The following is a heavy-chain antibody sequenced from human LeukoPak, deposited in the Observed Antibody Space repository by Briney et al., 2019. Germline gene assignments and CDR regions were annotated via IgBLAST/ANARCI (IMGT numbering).Heavy chain of an antibody. CDR1: GFTFSTYA. CDR2: ISNSGGTT. D-gene: IGHD3-10*01. J-gene: IGHJ4*02. Sequence: PGGSLRLSRAASGFTFSTYAMSWVRQAPGKGLAWVSSISNSGGTTYYADSVRGRFTISRDNSKNTLYLQMNSLRAEDTAVYYCAKYSFYGSGSYYNDFDYWGQGTLVTVSS. CDR3: AKYSFYGSGSYYNDFDY. V-gene: IGHV3-23*01.